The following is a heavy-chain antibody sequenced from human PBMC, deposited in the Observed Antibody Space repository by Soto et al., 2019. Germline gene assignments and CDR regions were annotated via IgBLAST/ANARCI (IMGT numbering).Heavy chain of an antibody. J-gene: IGHJ5*02. CDR3: ARHGAYSGYDFKWFDP. Sequence: SETLSLTCTVSGGSISNDYWSWIRQPPGKGLEWIGYVHYSGSTNYNPSLKSRVTMSVDTSKNHFSLKLSSVTAADTAVYYCARHGAYSGYDFKWFDPWGQGTLVTVSS. V-gene: IGHV4-59*08. D-gene: IGHD5-12*01. CDR2: VHYSGST. CDR1: GGSISNDY.